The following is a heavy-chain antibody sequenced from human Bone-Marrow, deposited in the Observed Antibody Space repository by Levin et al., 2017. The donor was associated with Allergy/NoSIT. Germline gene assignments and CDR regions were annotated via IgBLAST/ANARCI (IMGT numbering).Heavy chain of an antibody. V-gene: IGHV3-74*03. CDR1: EFTLSSHW. CDR2: INNDGSGT. CDR3: TRGGGQHALDV. D-gene: IGHD6-13*01. Sequence: GGSLRLSCAASEFTLSSHWMYWVRQAPGKGLVGVSFINNDGSGTTYADSVKGRFTISRDNANNILYLQMNSLRTEDTAVYYCTRGGGQHALDVWGQGTTVTVSS. J-gene: IGHJ6*02.